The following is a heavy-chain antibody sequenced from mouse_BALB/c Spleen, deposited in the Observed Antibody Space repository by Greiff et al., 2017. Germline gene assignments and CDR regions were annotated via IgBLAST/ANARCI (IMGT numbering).Heavy chain of an antibody. J-gene: IGHJ2*01. D-gene: IGHD2-4*01. V-gene: IGHV14-3*02. Sequence: EVQLQQSGAELVKPGASVKLSCTASGFTFTDTYMHWVKQRPEQGLEWIGRIDPANGNTKYDPKFKGKATLTADTSSNTAYLQLSSLTSEDTAVYNGAREDDDYDEGLDYWGQGTTLTVSS. CDR2: IDPANGNT. CDR1: GFTFTDTY. CDR3: AREDDDYDEGLDY.